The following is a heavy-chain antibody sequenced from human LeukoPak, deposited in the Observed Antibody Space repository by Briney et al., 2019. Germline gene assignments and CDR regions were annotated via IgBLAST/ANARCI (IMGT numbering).Heavy chain of an antibody. J-gene: IGHJ4*02. V-gene: IGHV1-2*02. D-gene: IGHD3-10*01. CDR3: AIWNGSGSQGLDY. CDR2: INPNSGGT. CDR1: GYTFTGYY. Sequence: ASVKVSCKASGYTFTGYYMHWVRQTPGQGLEWMGWINPNSGGTNYAQKFQGRVTMTRDTSISTAYMELSRLRSDDTAVYYCAIWNGSGSQGLDYWGQGTLVTVSS.